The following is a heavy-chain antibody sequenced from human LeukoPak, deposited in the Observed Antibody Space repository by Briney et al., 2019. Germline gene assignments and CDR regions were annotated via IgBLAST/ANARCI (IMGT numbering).Heavy chain of an antibody. Sequence: GGSLRLSCAASGFTFSSYSMNWVRQAPGKGLEWVSPISSSSSYIYYADSVKGRFTISRDNAKNSLYLQMNSLRAEDTAVYYCARDDSSGSIPWYFDYWGQGTLVTVSS. CDR1: GFTFSSYS. CDR3: ARDDSSGSIPWYFDY. D-gene: IGHD3-22*01. V-gene: IGHV3-21*01. CDR2: ISSSSSYI. J-gene: IGHJ4*02.